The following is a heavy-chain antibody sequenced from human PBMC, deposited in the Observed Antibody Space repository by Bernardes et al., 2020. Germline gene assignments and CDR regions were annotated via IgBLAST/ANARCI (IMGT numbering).Heavy chain of an antibody. CDR2: IYFSGST. D-gene: IGHD6-6*01. Sequence: SETLTLTCTVSGDSISSSTYYWGWIRQPTGKGLEWIGSIYFSGSTYYNPSLKSRVTISVDTSKNQFSLKLNSVTAADTAVYYCARQGGAARLYPFDYWGQGTLVTVSS. J-gene: IGHJ4*02. V-gene: IGHV4-39*01. CDR1: GDSISSSTYY. CDR3: ARQGGAARLYPFDY.